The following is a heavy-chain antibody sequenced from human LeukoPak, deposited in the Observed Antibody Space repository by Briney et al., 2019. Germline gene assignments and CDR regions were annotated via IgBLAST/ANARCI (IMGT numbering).Heavy chain of an antibody. Sequence: GGSLRLSCAASGFTFSGYSMNWVRQAPGKGLEWVSSISSSSSYIYYADSVKGRFTISRDNAKNSLYLQMNSLRAEDTAVYYCARDGEYSSGSFDYWGQGTLVTVSS. CDR2: ISSSSSYI. CDR3: ARDGEYSSGSFDY. V-gene: IGHV3-21*01. D-gene: IGHD6-19*01. CDR1: GFTFSGYS. J-gene: IGHJ4*02.